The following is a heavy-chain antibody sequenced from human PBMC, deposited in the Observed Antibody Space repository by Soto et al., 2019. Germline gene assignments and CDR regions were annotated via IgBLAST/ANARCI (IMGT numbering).Heavy chain of an antibody. CDR2: INTNGVNT. CDR3: ARGRVEDSSGWATYFDY. CDR1: GFTSSGYS. D-gene: IGHD6-19*01. V-gene: IGHV3-64*01. Sequence: EVQLVESGGGLVQPGGSLRLSCAASGFTSSGYSMFWVRQAPGKGLEYVSAINTNGVNTFYAKSVKGRLTISRDNSKNTMYLQMGSLRAEDMAVYYCARGRVEDSSGWATYFDYWGQGTLVTVSS. J-gene: IGHJ4*02.